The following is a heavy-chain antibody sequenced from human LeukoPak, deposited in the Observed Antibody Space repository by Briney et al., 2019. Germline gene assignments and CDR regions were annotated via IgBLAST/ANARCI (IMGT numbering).Heavy chain of an antibody. CDR2: IYPGDSDT. CDR3: ARMGDSSGLRYYYYYYGMDV. D-gene: IGHD3-22*01. Sequence: GESLKISCKGPGYSFTSYWIGWVRQMPGKGLEWMGIIYPGDSDTRYSPSFQGQVTISADKSISTAYLQWSSLKASDTAMYYCARMGDSSGLRYYYYYYGMDVWGQGTTVTVSS. V-gene: IGHV5-51*01. CDR1: GYSFTSYW. J-gene: IGHJ6*02.